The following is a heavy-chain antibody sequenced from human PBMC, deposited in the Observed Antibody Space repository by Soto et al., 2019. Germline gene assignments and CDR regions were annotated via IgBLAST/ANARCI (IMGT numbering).Heavy chain of an antibody. Sequence: KASETLSLTCAVSGDSISGSQWWSWVRLPPGKGLEWIGEISHTGTTNYNPSLKSRVTMSLDTSKNQFSLKLTSVTAADTAVYYCEGESGENWSYEAYWGQGTLVTVSS. D-gene: IGHD1-7*01. CDR2: ISHTGTT. V-gene: IGHV4-4*02. CDR3: EGESGENWSYEAY. CDR1: GDSISGSQW. J-gene: IGHJ4*02.